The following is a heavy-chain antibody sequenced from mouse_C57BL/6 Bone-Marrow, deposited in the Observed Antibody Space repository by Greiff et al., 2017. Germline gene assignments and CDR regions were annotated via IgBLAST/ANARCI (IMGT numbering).Heavy chain of an antibody. V-gene: IGHV1-4*01. J-gene: IGHJ1*03. CDR3: ARPPYFYWYFDV. CDR2: INPSSGYT. CDR1: GYTFTSYT. Sequence: QVQLQQSGAELARPGASVKMSCKASGYTFTSYTMHWVKQRPGQGLEWIGYINPSSGYTKYNQKFKDKATLTAYKSSSTAYMQLSSLTSEDSAVYYCARPPYFYWYFDVWGTGTTVTVSS. D-gene: IGHD1-1*01.